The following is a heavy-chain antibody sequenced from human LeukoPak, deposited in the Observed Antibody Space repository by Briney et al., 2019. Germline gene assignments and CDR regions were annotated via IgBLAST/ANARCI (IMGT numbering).Heavy chain of an antibody. CDR2: IYYSGST. D-gene: IGHD2-2*01. Sequence: SGALSLTCTVSGGSISSYYWSWIRQPPGKGLEWIGYIYYSGSTNYNPSLKSRVTISVDTSKNQFSLKLSSVTAADTAVYYCARVPAAMDYYYYYMDVWGKGTTVTVSS. V-gene: IGHV4-59*01. J-gene: IGHJ6*03. CDR3: ARVPAAMDYYYYYMDV. CDR1: GGSISSYY.